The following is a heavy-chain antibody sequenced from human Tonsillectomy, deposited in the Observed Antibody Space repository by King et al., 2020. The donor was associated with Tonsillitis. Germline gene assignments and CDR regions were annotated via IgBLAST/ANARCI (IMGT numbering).Heavy chain of an antibody. D-gene: IGHD2/OR15-2a*01. CDR2: INPDSGDT. CDR3: ARSAKYSSTLYYF. Sequence: QLVQSGPEVTKPGASVKVSCKASGYTFTNYYINWVRQAPGQGLEWVGWINPDSGDTNYAQKFQGRVIMTRDTSIITAYMELSRLRSDDTAVYYCARSAKYSSTLYYFWGQGALVTVSS. V-gene: IGHV1-2*02. J-gene: IGHJ4*02. CDR1: GYTFTNYY.